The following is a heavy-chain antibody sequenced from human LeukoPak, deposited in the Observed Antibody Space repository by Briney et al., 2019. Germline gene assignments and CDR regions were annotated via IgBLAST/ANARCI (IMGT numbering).Heavy chain of an antibody. CDR3: ATEAGSSGYYGMDV. J-gene: IGHJ6*02. CDR1: GYTLTELS. V-gene: IGHV1-24*01. CDR2: FDPEDGET. Sequence: EASVKVSCKVSGYTLTELSMHWVRQAPGKGLEWVGGFDPEDGETIYAQKFQGRVTITADESTSTAYMELSGLRSEDTAVYYCATEAGSSGYYGMDVWGQGTTVTVSS. D-gene: IGHD3-10*01.